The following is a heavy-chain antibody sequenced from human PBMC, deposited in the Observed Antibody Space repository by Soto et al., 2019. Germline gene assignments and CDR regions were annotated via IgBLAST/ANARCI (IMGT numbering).Heavy chain of an antibody. D-gene: IGHD1-7*01. J-gene: IGHJ6*03. V-gene: IGHV6-1*01. CDR3: AGTTSLQWYYMDV. CDR1: GNSVPSNSAA. Sequence: SQTLSLTCAISGNSVPSNSAAWNGIRQSPSRDLKWMGRTYYRSRWYNDYAVSVKSRITVNPDTSKNQFSLHLNSVTPEDMALYYCAGTTSLQWYYMDVWGKGTTVTGSS. CDR2: TYYRSRWYN.